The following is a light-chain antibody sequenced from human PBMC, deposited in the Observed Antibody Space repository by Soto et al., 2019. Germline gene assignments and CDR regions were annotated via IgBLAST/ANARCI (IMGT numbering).Light chain of an antibody. Sequence: QSALTQPASVSGFLGQSITISCTGTSSDVDGYNYVSWYQQHPGKAPKLLIYDVSNRPSGVSNRISASKSGNTASLTISRLQAEDEADYYCCSHTSSSTSFATGTKVTVL. V-gene: IGLV2-14*01. CDR1: SSDVDGYNY. CDR3: CSHTSSSTS. CDR2: DVS. J-gene: IGLJ1*01.